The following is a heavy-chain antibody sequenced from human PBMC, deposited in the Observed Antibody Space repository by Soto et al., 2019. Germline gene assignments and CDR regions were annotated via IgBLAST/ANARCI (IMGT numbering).Heavy chain of an antibody. D-gene: IGHD3-10*01. CDR3: ARAGRITMVRGVNWYFDL. J-gene: IGHJ2*01. CDR1: GGSFSGYH. Sequence: QVQLQQWGAGLLKPSETLSLTCAVYGGSFSGYHWSWIRQPPGKGLEWIGEINHSGSTNYNPSLKSRVTISVDXXKXQYXLKLSSVTAADTAVYYCARAGRITMVRGVNWYFDLWGRGTLVTVSS. CDR2: INHSGST. V-gene: IGHV4-34*01.